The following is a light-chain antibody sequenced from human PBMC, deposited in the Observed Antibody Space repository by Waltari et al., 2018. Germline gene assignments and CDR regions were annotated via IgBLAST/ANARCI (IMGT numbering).Light chain of an antibody. CDR2: ELN. CDR1: QSLLHTDGKTY. CDR3: MQSKQFPLT. J-gene: IGKJ4*01. V-gene: IGKV2D-29*01. Sequence: EILMTQTPLSLSVTPGHSALIFCTPSQSLLHTDGKTYLYWYLQKPVRPPQLLIYELNTGFSGVADRFSGSGSGTDFTLKISRVEAEDVGFYYCMQSKQFPLTFGGGTKVEIK.